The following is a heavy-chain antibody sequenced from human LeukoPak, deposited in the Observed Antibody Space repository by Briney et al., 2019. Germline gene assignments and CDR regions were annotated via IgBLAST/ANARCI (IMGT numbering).Heavy chain of an antibody. CDR1: GFTFSSYG. Sequence: PGGSLRLSCAASGFTFSSYGMSWVRQAPGEGLEWVSAISGSGGSTYYADSVKGRFTISRDNSKNTLYLQMNSLRAEDTAVYYCAKDQSGLLWFGELFGYFDYWGQGTLVTVSS. V-gene: IGHV3-23*01. J-gene: IGHJ4*02. CDR3: AKDQSGLLWFGELFGYFDY. CDR2: ISGSGGST. D-gene: IGHD3-10*01.